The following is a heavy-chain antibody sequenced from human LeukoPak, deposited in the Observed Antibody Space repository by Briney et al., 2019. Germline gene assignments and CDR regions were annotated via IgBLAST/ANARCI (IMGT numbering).Heavy chain of an antibody. J-gene: IGHJ4*02. CDR2: FYHSGNT. Sequence: PSQTLSLTCTVSGGSISSGGFYWSWIRQPPGKGLEWIGYFYHSGNTYYNPSLKSRVTISVDGSKNQFSLKLSSVTAADTAVYYCARGDYSDNPLDYWGQGTLVTVSS. D-gene: IGHD3-22*01. V-gene: IGHV4-30-2*01. CDR1: GGSISSGGFY. CDR3: ARGDYSDNPLDY.